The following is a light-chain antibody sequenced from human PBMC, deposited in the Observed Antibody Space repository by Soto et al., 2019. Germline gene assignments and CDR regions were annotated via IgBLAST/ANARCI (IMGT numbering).Light chain of an antibody. CDR1: SSDVGGYNY. CDR2: EVS. CDR3: SSYAGTNIFV. V-gene: IGLV2-8*01. Sequence: QSALTQPPSASGSPGQSVTISCTGTSSDVGGYNYVSWYQQHPGKATKVIIYEVSKRPSGVPDRFSGSKSGSTASLTVSGLHAEDESDYYCSSYAGTNIFVFGTGTKLTVL. J-gene: IGLJ1*01.